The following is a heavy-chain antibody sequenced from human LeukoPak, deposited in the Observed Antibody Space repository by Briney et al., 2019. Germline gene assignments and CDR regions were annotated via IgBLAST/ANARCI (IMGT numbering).Heavy chain of an antibody. D-gene: IGHD3-22*01. CDR2: ISGSGGST. CDR3: AKAGYYYDSSGYYPMGGAFDI. CDR1: GFTFSSYA. V-gene: IGHV3-23*01. J-gene: IGHJ3*02. Sequence: GGSLRLSCAASGFTFSSYAMSWARQAPGKGLEWVSAISGSGGSTYYADSVKGRFTISRDNSKNTLYLQMNRLRAEDTAVYYCAKAGYYYDSSGYYPMGGAFDIWGQGTMVTVSS.